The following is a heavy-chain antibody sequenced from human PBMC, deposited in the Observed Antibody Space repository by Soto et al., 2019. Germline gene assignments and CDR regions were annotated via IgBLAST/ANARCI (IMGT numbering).Heavy chain of an antibody. CDR1: GFTFGDYA. J-gene: IGHJ6*02. D-gene: IGHD3-9*01. CDR3: TRGSTGYRPDYYYYGMDV. CDR2: IRSKAYGGTT. V-gene: IGHV3-49*03. Sequence: GGSLRLSCTASGFTFGDYAMSWFRQAPGKGLEWVGFIRSKAYGGTTEYAASVKGRFTISRDDSKSIAYLQMNSLKTEDTAVYYCTRGSTGYRPDYYYYGMDVWGQGTTVTVSS.